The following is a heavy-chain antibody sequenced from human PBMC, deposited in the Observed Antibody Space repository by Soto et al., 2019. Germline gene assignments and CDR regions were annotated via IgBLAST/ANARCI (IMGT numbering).Heavy chain of an antibody. J-gene: IGHJ4*02. CDR3: VHTGYSYDPFGY. V-gene: IGHV2-5*01. CDR1: GFSLTTSGVG. CDR2: IFWNDDE. D-gene: IGHD5-18*01. Sequence: QITLKESGPTLVKPTQTLTLTCTFSGFSLTTSGVGVSWIRQPPGKALEWLALIFWNDDERYSPSLKSRLTITKDTSKNQVVLTMTNMDPVDIATYYCVHTGYSYDPFGYWGRGTLVTVSS.